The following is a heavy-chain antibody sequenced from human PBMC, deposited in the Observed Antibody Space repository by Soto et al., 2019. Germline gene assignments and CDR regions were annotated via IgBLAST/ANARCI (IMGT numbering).Heavy chain of an antibody. CDR2: IYWDDDK. V-gene: IGHV2-5*02. J-gene: IGHJ4*02. CDR1: GFSLSSDRVA. D-gene: IGHD5-18*01. CDR3: EHQARLDSLMVTPYYFDH. Sequence: SGPTLVNPTQTLTLTCTFSGFSLSSDRVAVGWIRQPPGKALEWLALIYWDDDKRYSPSLQRRLTIAKVTPKNQVDLPMTNVDPVDTATYSCEHQARLDSLMVTPYYFDHWGPGILVTVSS.